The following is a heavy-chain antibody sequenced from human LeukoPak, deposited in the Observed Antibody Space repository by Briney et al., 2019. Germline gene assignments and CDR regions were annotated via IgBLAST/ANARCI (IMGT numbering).Heavy chain of an antibody. Sequence: PQTLSLTCTVSGGSISSGGYYWSWIRQHPGKGLEWIGYIYYSGSTYYNPSLKSRVTISVDTSKNQFSLKLSSVTAADTAVYYCARRVSRYCSSTSCPPYYYGMDVWGQGTTVTVSS. V-gene: IGHV4-31*03. J-gene: IGHJ6*02. D-gene: IGHD2-2*01. CDR1: GGSISSGGYY. CDR2: IYYSGST. CDR3: ARRVSRYCSSTSCPPYYYGMDV.